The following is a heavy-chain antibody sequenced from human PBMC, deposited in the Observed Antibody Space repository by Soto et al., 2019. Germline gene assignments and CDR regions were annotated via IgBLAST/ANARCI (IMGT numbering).Heavy chain of an antibody. D-gene: IGHD3-3*01. V-gene: IGHV3-30-3*01. CDR2: ISYDGSNK. CDR1: GFTFSSYA. Sequence: QVQLVESGGGVVQPGRSLRLSCAASGFTFSSYAMHWVRQAPGKGLEWVAVISYDGSNKYYADSVKGRFTISRDNSKNTLYLQMNILRAEDTAVYYCARGPPPFTIFGVAAEKWGQGTLVTVSS. J-gene: IGHJ4*02. CDR3: ARGPPPFTIFGVAAEK.